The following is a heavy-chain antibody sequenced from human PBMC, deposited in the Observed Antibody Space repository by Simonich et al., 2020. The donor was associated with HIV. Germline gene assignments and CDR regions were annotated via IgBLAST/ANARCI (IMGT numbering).Heavy chain of an antibody. D-gene: IGHD3-22*01. V-gene: IGHV4-34*01. CDR2: INHSGST. Sequence: QVQLQQWGAGLLKPLATLSLTCAVYGGSFSGYYWSWIRQPPGKGLEWIGEINHSGSTNYNPSLKSRVTISVDTSKNHFSLELSSVTAAYTAVYYCASLDPMYYYDSSGYFDDAFDIWGQGTMVTVSS. CDR1: GGSFSGYY. J-gene: IGHJ3*02. CDR3: ASLDPMYYYDSSGYFDDAFDI.